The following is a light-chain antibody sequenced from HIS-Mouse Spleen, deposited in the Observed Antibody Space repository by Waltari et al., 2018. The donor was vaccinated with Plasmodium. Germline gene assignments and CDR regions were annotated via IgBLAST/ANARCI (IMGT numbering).Light chain of an antibody. CDR2: AAS. CDR1: QSISSY. CDR3: QQNYNTWT. J-gene: IGKJ1*01. V-gene: IGKV1-39*01. Sequence: DIQMTQSPSSLSASVGDRVTITCRASQSISSYLNWYQQKPGKDPKLLIYAASSFQSGVPSRFSGSGSGTDFTLTISSLQPEDFATYYCQQNYNTWTFGQGTKVEIK.